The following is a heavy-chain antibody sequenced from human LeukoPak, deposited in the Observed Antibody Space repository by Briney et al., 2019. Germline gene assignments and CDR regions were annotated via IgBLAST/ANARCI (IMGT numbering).Heavy chain of an antibody. Sequence: GGSLRLSCSASGFTFSTYWMHWVRQAPGKGLVWVSRINTDGSSTNYADSVKGRFTISGDNAKNTLYLQMNSLRAEDTAVYYCARDETTEVTQFAYWGQGILVTISS. V-gene: IGHV3-74*01. CDR3: ARDETTEVTQFAY. J-gene: IGHJ4*02. D-gene: IGHD4-23*01. CDR1: GFTFSTYW. CDR2: INTDGSST.